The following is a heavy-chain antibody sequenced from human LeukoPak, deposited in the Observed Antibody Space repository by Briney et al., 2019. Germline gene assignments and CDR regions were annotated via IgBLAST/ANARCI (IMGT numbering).Heavy chain of an antibody. D-gene: IGHD2-15*01. CDR2: ISSSSSYI. J-gene: IGHJ4*02. CDR3: AGYCSGGSCYD. CDR1: GLTFSSYS. V-gene: IGHV3-21*01. Sequence: GVSLRLSCAASGLTFSSYSMNWVRQAPGKGLEWVSSISSSSSYIYYADSVKGRFTISRDNAKHSLYLQMNSLRAEDTAVYYCAGYCSGGSCYDWGQGTLVTVSS.